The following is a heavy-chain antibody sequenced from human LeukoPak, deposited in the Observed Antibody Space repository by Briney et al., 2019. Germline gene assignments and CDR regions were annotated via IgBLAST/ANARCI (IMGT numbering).Heavy chain of an antibody. J-gene: IGHJ4*02. D-gene: IGHD6-6*01. CDR3: ARVDTGNIAARPDY. Sequence: QPGRSLRLSCAASGFTFSSYAMHWVRQAPGKGLEWVAVISYDGSNKYYAGSVKGRFTISRDNSKNTLYLQMNSLRAEDTAVYYCARVDTGNIAARPDYWGQGTLVTVSS. CDR1: GFTFSSYA. V-gene: IGHV3-30-3*01. CDR2: ISYDGSNK.